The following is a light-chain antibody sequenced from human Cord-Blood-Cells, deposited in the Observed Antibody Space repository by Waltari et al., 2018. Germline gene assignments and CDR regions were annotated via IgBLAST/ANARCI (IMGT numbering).Light chain of an antibody. V-gene: IGLV3-19*01. J-gene: IGLJ1*01. Sequence: SSELTQDPAVSVALGQTVRITCQGDSLRSYYASCYQQKPGQAPVLVIYGKNNRPSGIPDRFSGSSSGNTASLTITGAQAEDEADYYCNSRDSSGNHQVFGTGTKVTVL. CDR3: NSRDSSGNHQV. CDR1: SLRSYY. CDR2: GKN.